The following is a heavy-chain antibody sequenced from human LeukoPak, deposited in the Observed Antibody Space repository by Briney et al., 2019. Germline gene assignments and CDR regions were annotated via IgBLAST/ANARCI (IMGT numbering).Heavy chain of an antibody. CDR2: ISSSGSTI. Sequence: GGSLRLSCAASGFTFSSYEMNWVRQAPGKGLEWVSYISSSGSTIYYADSGKGRFTIYRDNAKNSVYLQMNSQRAEDTGVYYCARDGYLATTSWGQGTMVTVSS. CDR3: ARDGYLATTS. J-gene: IGHJ5*02. V-gene: IGHV3-48*03. CDR1: GFTFSSYE. D-gene: IGHD2/OR15-2a*01.